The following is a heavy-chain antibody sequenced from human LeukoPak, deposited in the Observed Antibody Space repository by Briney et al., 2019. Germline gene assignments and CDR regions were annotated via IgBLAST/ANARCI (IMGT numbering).Heavy chain of an antibody. J-gene: IGHJ4*02. CDR2: ISAYNGNT. CDR1: GYTFTSYG. D-gene: IGHD3-9*01. Sequence: ASVNLSCKASGYTFTSYGISWVRQAPGQGLEWMGWISAYNGNTNYAQKLQGRVTMTTDTSTSTAYMELRSLRSDDTAVYYCARVHYDILTGYSYFDYWGQGTLVTVSS. V-gene: IGHV1-18*01. CDR3: ARVHYDILTGYSYFDY.